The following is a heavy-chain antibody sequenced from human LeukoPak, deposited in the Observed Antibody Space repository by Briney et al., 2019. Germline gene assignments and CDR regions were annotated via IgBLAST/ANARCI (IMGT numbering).Heavy chain of an antibody. V-gene: IGHV3-48*03. CDR2: ITSSGDII. Sequence: GGSLRLSCAASGFSFSGYEMNWVRQAPGKGLEWVSYITSSGDIIYYADSVKGRFTISRDNAKNSLYLQMNSLRAEDTAVYYCAKDLLQTFFFDSSGYYSDAFGMWGRGTMVTVSP. CDR3: AKDLLQTFFFDSSGYYSDAFGM. D-gene: IGHD3-22*01. J-gene: IGHJ3*02. CDR1: GFSFSGYE.